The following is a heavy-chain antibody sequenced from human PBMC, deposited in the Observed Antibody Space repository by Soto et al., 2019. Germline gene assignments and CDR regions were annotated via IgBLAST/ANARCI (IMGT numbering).Heavy chain of an antibody. J-gene: IGHJ3*01. D-gene: IGHD3-9*01. CDR3: ARGVKRYFDWLLTGDAFDV. CDR2: ISSDGGST. Sequence: GGSKRLSSTAAGCTFRGYAMHWVRQAPGKGLEFVSAISSDGGSTYYANSVKGKFTISRDNSKNTLYLQMGSLRDEDMAVYYCARGVKRYFDWLLTGDAFDVWGQGTMVTVSS. CDR1: GCTFRGYA. V-gene: IGHV3-64*01.